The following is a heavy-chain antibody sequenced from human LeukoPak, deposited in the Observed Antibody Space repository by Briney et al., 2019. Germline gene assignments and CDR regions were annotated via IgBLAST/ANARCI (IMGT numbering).Heavy chain of an antibody. D-gene: IGHD6-19*01. CDR2: ISSSGSTI. Sequence: GGSLRLSCEASGFTFSDPYMSWIRQAPGKGLEWVSYISSSGSTIYYADSVKGRFTISRDNAKNSLYLQMNSLRAEDTAVYYCARDSGIAVAGKAYPIDYWGQGTLVTVSS. J-gene: IGHJ4*02. CDR3: ARDSGIAVAGKAYPIDY. CDR1: GFTFSDPY. V-gene: IGHV3-11*04.